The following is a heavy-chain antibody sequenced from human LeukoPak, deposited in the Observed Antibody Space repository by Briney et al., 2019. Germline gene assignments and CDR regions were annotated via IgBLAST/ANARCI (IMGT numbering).Heavy chain of an antibody. CDR1: GFTFSSYV. CDR3: AKAPAPYYYYYGMDV. CDR2: ISDNGVTR. J-gene: IGHJ6*02. Sequence: GGSLRLSCAASGFTFSSYVMDWVRQAPGKGLEWVSSISDNGVTRYYADSVKGRFTISRDNSDNTVYLQMNSLRAEDTAIYYCAKAPAPYYYYYGMDVWGQGTAATVSS. V-gene: IGHV3-23*01.